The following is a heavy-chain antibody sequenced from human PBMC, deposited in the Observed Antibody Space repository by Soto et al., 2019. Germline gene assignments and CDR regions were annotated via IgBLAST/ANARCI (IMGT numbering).Heavy chain of an antibody. V-gene: IGHV3-21*01. J-gene: IGHJ3*02. D-gene: IGHD2-2*01. CDR2: ISSSSSYI. Sequence: GGSLRLSCAASGFTFSSYSMNWVRQAPGKGLEWVSSISSSSSYIYYADSVKGRFTISRDNAKNSLYLQMNSLRAEDTAVYYCAREVVEEMATIDAFDIWGQGTMVTVSS. CDR1: GFTFSSYS. CDR3: AREVVEEMATIDAFDI.